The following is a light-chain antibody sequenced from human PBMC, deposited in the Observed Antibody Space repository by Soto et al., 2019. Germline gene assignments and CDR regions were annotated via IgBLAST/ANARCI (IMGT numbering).Light chain of an antibody. CDR3: QHYRRNPWS. J-gene: IGKJ1*01. CDR2: GAS. V-gene: IGKV1-5*01. CDR1: QSVGTW. Sequence: DIQMTQSPSTLSASVGGRVTSTCRASQSVGTWVAWYQQKPGKAPKLLIYGASNLERGVPSRFSGSGSGTEFTLTITTLQPDDFATYFCQHYRRNPWSFGRGTKVDI.